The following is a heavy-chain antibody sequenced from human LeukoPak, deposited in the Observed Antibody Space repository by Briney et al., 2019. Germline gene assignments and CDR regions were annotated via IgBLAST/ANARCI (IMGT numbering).Heavy chain of an antibody. D-gene: IGHD3-22*01. CDR2: TYYRSKWYN. CDR1: GDSVSSNSAA. J-gene: IGHJ3*02. CDR3: ARGNYYDSSGYWSTTAFDI. Sequence: SQTLSLTCAISGDSVSSNSAAWNWIRQSPSRGLEWLGRTYYRSKWYNDYAVSVKSRITIKPDTSKSQFSLHLNSVTPEDTAVYYCARGNYYDSSGYWSTTAFDIWGQGTMVTVSS. V-gene: IGHV6-1*01.